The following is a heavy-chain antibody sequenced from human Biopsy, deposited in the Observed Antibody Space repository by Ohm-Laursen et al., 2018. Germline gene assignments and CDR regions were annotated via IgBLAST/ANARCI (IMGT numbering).Heavy chain of an antibody. J-gene: IGHJ3*01. Sequence: GSLRLSCTASGFTFRNYALTWVRQAPGKVLEWVSAIGGGGSPTLYADSVKGRFTISRDDSKNTLYLQMNSLRVEDTAVYFCSKLGGGPAPLDRASDVWSRGTKVTVSS. V-gene: IGHV3-23*01. CDR3: SKLGGGPAPLDRASDV. CDR2: IGGGGSPT. D-gene: IGHD2-15*01. CDR1: GFTFRNYA.